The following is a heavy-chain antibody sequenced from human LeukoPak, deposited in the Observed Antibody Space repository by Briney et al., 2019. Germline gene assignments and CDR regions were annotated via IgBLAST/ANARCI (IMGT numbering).Heavy chain of an antibody. J-gene: IGHJ4*02. CDR3: ARGTTVVTPVFDY. CDR1: GFTFSSYW. Sequence: GGSLRLSCAASGFTFSSYWMHWVRQAPGKGLVWVSRINSDGSSTSYADSVKGRFTISRDNAKNTLYLQMNSLRDEDTAVYYCARGTTVVTPVFDYWGQGTLVTVSS. V-gene: IGHV3-74*01. D-gene: IGHD4-23*01. CDR2: INSDGSST.